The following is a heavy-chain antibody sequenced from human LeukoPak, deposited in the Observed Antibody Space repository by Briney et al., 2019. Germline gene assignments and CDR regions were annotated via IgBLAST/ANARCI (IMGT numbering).Heavy chain of an antibody. D-gene: IGHD3-10*01. CDR3: AREGIAVTMVRGRSSAFDI. J-gene: IGHJ3*02. CDR1: GGSISSGSYY. V-gene: IGHV4-61*02. CDR2: IYTSGST. Sequence: SQTLSLTCTVSGGSISSGSYYWSWIRQPAGKGLEWIGRIYTSGSTNYNPSLKSRVTISVDTSKNQFSLKLSSVTAADTAVYYCAREGIAVTMVRGRSSAFDIWGQGTMVTVSS.